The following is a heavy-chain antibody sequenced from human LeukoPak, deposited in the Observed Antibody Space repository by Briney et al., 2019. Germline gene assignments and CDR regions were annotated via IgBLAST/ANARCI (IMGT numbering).Heavy chain of an antibody. CDR1: GGSISSSSYY. V-gene: IGHV4-39*07. D-gene: IGHD3-10*01. CDR2: IYYSGST. Sequence: SETLSLTCTVSGGSISSSSYYWGWIRQPPGKGLEWIGSIYYSGSTYYNPSLKSRVTISVDTSKNQFSLKLSSVTAADTAVYYCARDAASPLYYYGSGEFQHWGQGTLVTVSS. J-gene: IGHJ1*01. CDR3: ARDAASPLYYYGSGEFQH.